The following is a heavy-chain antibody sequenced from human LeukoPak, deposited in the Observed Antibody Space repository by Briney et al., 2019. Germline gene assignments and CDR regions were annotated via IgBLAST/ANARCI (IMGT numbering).Heavy chain of an antibody. V-gene: IGHV4-34*01. CDR3: ASSPNSSGWYDEFDY. CDR1: GGSFSGYF. D-gene: IGHD6-19*01. CDR2: INHSGST. Sequence: SETLSLTCAVYGGSFSGYFWSWMRQPPGKGLEWIGEINHSGSTNYNPSLKSRVTISVDTSKNQFSLKLSSVTAADWAVYYCASSPNSSGWYDEFDYWGQGTLVTVSS. J-gene: IGHJ4*02.